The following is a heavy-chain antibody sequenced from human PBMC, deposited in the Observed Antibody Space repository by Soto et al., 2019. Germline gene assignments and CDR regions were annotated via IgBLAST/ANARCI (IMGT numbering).Heavy chain of an antibody. D-gene: IGHD3-10*01. CDR1: GGSISSGGYY. Sequence: PSETLSLTCTVSGGSISSGGYYWSWIRQPPGKGLEWIGYIYYSGSTNYNPSLKSRVTISVDTSKNQFSLKLSSVTAADTAVYNCARGSSLLMGTMVRGVKGWYFDYWGQGTLVTVSS. V-gene: IGHV4-61*08. CDR3: ARGSSLLMGTMVRGVKGWYFDY. J-gene: IGHJ4*02. CDR2: IYYSGST.